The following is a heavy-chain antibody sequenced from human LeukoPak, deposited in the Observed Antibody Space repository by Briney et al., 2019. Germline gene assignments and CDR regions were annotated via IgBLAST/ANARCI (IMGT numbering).Heavy chain of an antibody. V-gene: IGHV5-51*01. Sequence: GESLKISCKGSGYSFTSYWIAWVRQMPGKGLEWMGFIYPGDSDTEYSPSFQGQVTISADKSITTAYLQWSSLKASDTVIYYCARLGTTVPGRLWGQGTLVTVSS. CDR1: GYSFTSYW. CDR2: IYPGDSDT. J-gene: IGHJ4*02. CDR3: ARLGTTVPGRL. D-gene: IGHD6-19*01.